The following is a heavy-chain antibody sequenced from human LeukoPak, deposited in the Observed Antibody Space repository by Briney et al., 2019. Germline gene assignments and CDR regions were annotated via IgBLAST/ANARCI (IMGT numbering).Heavy chain of an antibody. CDR1: GGSITSYY. CDR2: IYDTGNT. CDR3: ARESWNTLVRGAVFDN. V-gene: IGHV4-59*01. D-gene: IGHD3-10*01. J-gene: IGHJ4*02. Sequence: PSETLSLTCIVSGGSITSYYWSWIRQPPGKGLEWIGYIYDTGNTNYNPSLKSRVTISVDTSKNQFSLKLTSVTAADTAVYYCARESWNTLVRGAVFDNWGQGALVTVST.